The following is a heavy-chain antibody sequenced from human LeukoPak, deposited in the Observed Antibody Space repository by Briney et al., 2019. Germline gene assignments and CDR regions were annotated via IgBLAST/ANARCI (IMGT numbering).Heavy chain of an antibody. J-gene: IGHJ4*02. CDR2: IYSDSST. D-gene: IGHD3-10*02. CDR3: ARNLPMLF. CDR1: GFTVSSNY. Sequence: GGSLRLSCAASGFTVSSNYMSWVRQAPRKGLEWVSVIYSDSSTYYADSVKGRFTISRDKSKNTLYLQMNSLRVEDTAMYYCARNLPMLFGGQGTLVTVSS. V-gene: IGHV3-53*01.